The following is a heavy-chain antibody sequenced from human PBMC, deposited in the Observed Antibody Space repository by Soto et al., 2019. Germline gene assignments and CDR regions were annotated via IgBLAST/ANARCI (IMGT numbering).Heavy chain of an antibody. Sequence: PGGSLRLSCTASGFTFGDYAMSWFRQAPGKGLEWVGFIRSKAYGGTTEYAASVKGRFTISRDDSKSIAYLQMNSLKTEDTAVYYCARPIVGATNYYYYGMDVWGRGTTVTVSS. D-gene: IGHD1-26*01. J-gene: IGHJ6*02. CDR1: GFTFGDYA. V-gene: IGHV3-49*03. CDR2: IRSKAYGGTT. CDR3: ARPIVGATNYYYYGMDV.